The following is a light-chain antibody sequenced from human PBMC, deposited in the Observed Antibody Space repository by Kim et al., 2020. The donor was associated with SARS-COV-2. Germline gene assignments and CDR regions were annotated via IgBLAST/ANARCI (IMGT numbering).Light chain of an antibody. J-gene: IGLJ3*02. CDR1: KLGDRY. Sequence: SYELTQPPSVSVSAGQTARMSCSGDKLGDRYVSWYQQKAGQSPVVVMYQDNKRPSGIPERFSGSNSGDTATLTISGTQSMDEADYYCQAWDSNTATWVFG. V-gene: IGLV3-1*01. CDR3: QAWDSNTATWV. CDR2: QDN.